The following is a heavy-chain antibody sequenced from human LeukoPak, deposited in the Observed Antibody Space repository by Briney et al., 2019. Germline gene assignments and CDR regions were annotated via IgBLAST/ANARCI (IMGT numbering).Heavy chain of an antibody. D-gene: IGHD1-26*01. Sequence: GGSLRLSCAASASSLSAYNMNWVRQAPGKGLEWVSSISYTGTYIYYADSVKGRFTISRDNAQNSLCLQMNSLRAEDTAIYYCVRDRGTYRPIDYWGQGTLVTVSS. V-gene: IGHV3-21*04. J-gene: IGHJ4*02. CDR2: ISYTGTYI. CDR1: ASSLSAYN. CDR3: VRDRGTYRPIDY.